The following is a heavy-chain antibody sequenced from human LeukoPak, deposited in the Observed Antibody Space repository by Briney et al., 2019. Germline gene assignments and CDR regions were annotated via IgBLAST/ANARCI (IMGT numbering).Heavy chain of an antibody. V-gene: IGHV3-21*01. Sequence: GGSLRLSCAASGFTFSSYSMNWVRQAPGKGLEWVSSISSSSYIYYADSVKGRFTISRDNAKNSLYLQMNSLRAEDTAVYYCARDDLTVTLDYWGQGTLVTVSS. J-gene: IGHJ4*02. CDR2: ISSSSYI. CDR3: ARDDLTVTLDY. D-gene: IGHD4-17*01. CDR1: GFTFSSYS.